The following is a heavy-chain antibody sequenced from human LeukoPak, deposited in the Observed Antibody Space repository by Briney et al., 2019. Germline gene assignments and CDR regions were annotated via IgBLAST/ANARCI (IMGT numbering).Heavy chain of an antibody. V-gene: IGHV3-7*01. D-gene: IGHD6-13*01. CDR2: IKQDGSEK. J-gene: IGHJ4*02. CDR3: ARDRGIADFDY. CDR1: GFTFSSYA. Sequence: GGSLRLSCAASGFTFSSYAMTWVRQSPGKGLEWVANIKQDGSEKYYVDSVKGRFTISRDNAKNSLYLQMNGLRAEDTAVYFCARDRGIADFDYWGQGTLVTVSS.